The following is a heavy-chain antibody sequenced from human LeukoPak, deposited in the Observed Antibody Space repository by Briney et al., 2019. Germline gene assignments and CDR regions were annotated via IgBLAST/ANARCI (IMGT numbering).Heavy chain of an antibody. D-gene: IGHD1-26*01. CDR3: ARGLGGSYPKRHNLKYYFDY. J-gene: IGHJ4*02. CDR2: INPNSGGT. Sequence: GASVKVSCKASGYTFTGYYMHWVRQAPGQGLEWMGWINPNSGGTNYAQKFQGRVTMTRDTSISTAYMELSRLRSDDTAVYYCARGLGGSYPKRHNLKYYFDYWGQGTLVTVSS. V-gene: IGHV1-2*02. CDR1: GYTFTGYY.